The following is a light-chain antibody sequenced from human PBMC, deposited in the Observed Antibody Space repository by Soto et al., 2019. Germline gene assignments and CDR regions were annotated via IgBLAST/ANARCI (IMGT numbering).Light chain of an antibody. J-gene: IGKJ3*01. Sequence: DIQLTQSPSFLSASVGDRVTITCRASQGISSYLAWYQQKQGKAPKXLIYAASTLQSGVPSRFSGSGSGTELTITICSLQPEDCETYYCQQLNSYPRTFGPGTKVDIK. CDR3: QQLNSYPRT. V-gene: IGKV1-9*01. CDR2: AAS. CDR1: QGISSY.